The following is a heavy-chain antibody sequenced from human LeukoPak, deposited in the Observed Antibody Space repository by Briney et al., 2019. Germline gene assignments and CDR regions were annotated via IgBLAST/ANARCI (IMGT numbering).Heavy chain of an antibody. V-gene: IGHV3-23*01. CDR1: GFTFSSYG. D-gene: IGHD3-9*01. J-gene: IGHJ5*02. Sequence: PGGSLRLSCAASGFTFSSYGMSWVCQAPGKGLEWVSAISGSGGSTYYADSVKGRFTISRDNSKNTLYLQMNSLRAEDTAVYYCAKDGGYDILTGYYGGPNWFDPWGQGTLVTVSS. CDR3: AKDGGYDILTGYYGGPNWFDP. CDR2: ISGSGGST.